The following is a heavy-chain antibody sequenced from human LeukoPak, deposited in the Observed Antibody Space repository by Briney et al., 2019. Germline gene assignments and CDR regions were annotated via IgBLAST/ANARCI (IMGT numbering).Heavy chain of an antibody. CDR1: GFIVGSSY. V-gene: IGHV3-53*01. J-gene: IGHJ4*02. CDR3: AKGLGFLPQFDY. D-gene: IGHD7-27*01. Sequence: GGSLRLSCAASGFIVGSSYMSWVRQAPGKGLEWVSVIYSAGNTYYADSVRGRFTISRDNSKNTVYLQMNSLRAEDTALYYCAKGLGFLPQFDYWGQGTLVAVSS. CDR2: IYSAGNT.